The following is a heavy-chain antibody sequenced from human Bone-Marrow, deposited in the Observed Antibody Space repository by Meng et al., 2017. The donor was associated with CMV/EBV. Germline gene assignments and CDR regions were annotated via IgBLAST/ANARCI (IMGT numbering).Heavy chain of an antibody. V-gene: IGHV3-9*01. CDR2: ISWNSGSI. Sequence: LSLTCAASGFTFDDYAMHWVRQAPGKGLEWVSGISWNSGSIGYADSVMGRFTISRDNAKNSLYLQMNSLRAEDTALYYCAKDGECSSSSCFIGYWGQGTLVTVSS. CDR1: GFTFDDYA. CDR3: AKDGECSSSSCFIGY. J-gene: IGHJ4*02. D-gene: IGHD2-2*01.